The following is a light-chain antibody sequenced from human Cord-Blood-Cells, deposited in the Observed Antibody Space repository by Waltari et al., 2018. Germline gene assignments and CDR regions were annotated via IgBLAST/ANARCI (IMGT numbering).Light chain of an antibody. CDR2: KIS. J-gene: IGKJ2*01. Sequence: EIVMTHTPLSSTFSLGQHASISCSSRPSLVPSAGNTCLRWLQQRPGQPPRLLIYKISNRFSGVPARFSGSGAGTDFTLKISRVEAEDVGVYYCMQATQFPYTFGQGTKLEIK. CDR3: MQATQFPYT. CDR1: PSLVPSAGNTC. V-gene: IGKV2-24*01.